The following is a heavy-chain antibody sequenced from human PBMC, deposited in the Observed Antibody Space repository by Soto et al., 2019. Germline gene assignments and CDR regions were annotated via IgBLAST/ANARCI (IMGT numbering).Heavy chain of an antibody. J-gene: IGHJ4*02. CDR3: ARVGGTRGWY. CDR1: SDSITNYY. D-gene: IGHD2-15*01. Sequence: QVQLQESGPGLVKPSETLSLTCTVSSDSITNYYWSWIRQSPGKGLEWIGYIHDSGRSNYNPSLTXXVXIXXDTSKKQFSQKLNSLTTADTAVYYCARVGGTRGWYWGQGTLVTVSS. V-gene: IGHV4-59*01. CDR2: IHDSGRS.